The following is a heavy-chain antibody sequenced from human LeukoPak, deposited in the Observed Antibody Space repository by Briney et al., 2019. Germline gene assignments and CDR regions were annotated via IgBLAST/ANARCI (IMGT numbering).Heavy chain of an antibody. D-gene: IGHD3-9*01. CDR3: ATNKLYYDILTGYSYYFDY. Sequence: KASETLSLTCAVYGGSFSGYYWSWIRQPPGKGLEWIGEINHSGSTNYNPSLKSRVTISVDTSKNQFSLKLSSVTAADTAVYYCATNKLYYDILTGYSYYFDYWGQGTLVTVSS. V-gene: IGHV4-34*01. J-gene: IGHJ4*02. CDR1: GGSFSGYY. CDR2: INHSGST.